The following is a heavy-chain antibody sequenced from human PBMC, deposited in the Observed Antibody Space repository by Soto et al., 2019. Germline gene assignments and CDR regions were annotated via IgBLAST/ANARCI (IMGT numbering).Heavy chain of an antibody. V-gene: IGHV4-30-4*01. J-gene: IGHJ4*02. D-gene: IGHD3-10*01. Sequence: QVQLKESGPGLVKPSETLSLTCNVSGGPIKTGDYYWNWIRQPPGKGLEWIGYVFYSGATNYSPSLKSLADISMDTSKNQFSLSLTSVTAADTAVYYCARAGFSYGHLLFWGQGIRVTVST. CDR3: ARAGFSYGHLLF. CDR1: GGPIKTGDYY. CDR2: VFYSGAT.